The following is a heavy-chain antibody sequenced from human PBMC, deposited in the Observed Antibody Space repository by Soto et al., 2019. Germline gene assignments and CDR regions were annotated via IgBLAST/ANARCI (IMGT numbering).Heavy chain of an antibody. V-gene: IGHV2-5*02. CDR3: AHRPSIAVXPXXXXXPDYHFDY. J-gene: IGHJ4*02. CDR1: GFSLNTSGVG. CDR2: IYWDDDK. Sequence: QITLKESGPTLVKPTQTLTLTCTFSGFSLNTSGVGVVWIRQPPGKALEWLALIYWDDDKRYSPSLKSRLTITKDTAKHQVVLTMTNMDPVDTATYYCAHRPSIAVXPXXXXXPDYHFDYWGQGTLVTVSS. D-gene: IGHD2-2*01.